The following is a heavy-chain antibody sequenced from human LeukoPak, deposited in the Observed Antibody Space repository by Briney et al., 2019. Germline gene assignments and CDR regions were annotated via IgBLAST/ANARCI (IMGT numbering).Heavy chain of an antibody. CDR1: NDSFSNYY. CDR2: AYYTDKT. J-gene: IGHJ1*01. Sequence: PSETLSLTCTVSNDSFSNYYWTWIRQSPGKALEWIGYAYYTDKTHYNPSLKSRVFISADTSQNQFSLRLSSVTAADTAVYYCARASMRRRDGYNRHYEIDHWGQGTLVTVSS. CDR3: ARASMRRRDGYNRHYEIDH. V-gene: IGHV4-59*01. D-gene: IGHD5-24*01.